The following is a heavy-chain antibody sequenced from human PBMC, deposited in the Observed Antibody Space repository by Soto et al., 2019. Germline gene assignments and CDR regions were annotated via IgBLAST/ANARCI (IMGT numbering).Heavy chain of an antibody. CDR3: ARALCGGRCYAYNWFDP. Sequence: GXSVKVSCKASAYTFTSYYMHWVRQAPGQGLEWMGIINPSGGSTSYAQKFQGRVTMTRDTSTSTVYMELSSLRSEDTAVYYCARALCGGRCYAYNWFDPWGQGTLVTASS. CDR2: INPSGGST. V-gene: IGHV1-46*01. J-gene: IGHJ5*02. CDR1: AYTFTSYY. D-gene: IGHD2-15*01.